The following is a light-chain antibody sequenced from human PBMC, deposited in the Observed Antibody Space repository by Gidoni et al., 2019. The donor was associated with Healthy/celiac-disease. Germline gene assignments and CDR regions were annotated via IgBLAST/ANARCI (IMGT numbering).Light chain of an antibody. J-gene: IGLJ3*02. V-gene: IGLV3-21*04. CDR1: NIGSKS. CDR2: YDS. CDR3: QVWDSSSDHWV. Sequence: SYVLTQPPSVSVAPGKTARITCGGNNIGSKSVHWYQQKPGQAPVLVIYYDSDRPSGIPERFSGSNSGNTATLTISRDESGDEADYYCQVWDSSSDHWVFGGGTKLTVL.